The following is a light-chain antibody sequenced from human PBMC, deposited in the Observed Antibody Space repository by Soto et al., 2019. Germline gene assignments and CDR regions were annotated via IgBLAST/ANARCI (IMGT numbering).Light chain of an antibody. CDR1: SSDVGGYNY. CDR2: DVS. CDR3: CSDAGSYV. Sequence: QSALTQPRSVSGSPGQSVTISCTGTSSDVGGYNYVSWYQQHPGKAPKLMIYDVSKRPSGVPDRFSGSKSGNTASLTISGLQDEDDADYYCCSDAGSYVFGAGTKVTVL. V-gene: IGLV2-11*01. J-gene: IGLJ1*01.